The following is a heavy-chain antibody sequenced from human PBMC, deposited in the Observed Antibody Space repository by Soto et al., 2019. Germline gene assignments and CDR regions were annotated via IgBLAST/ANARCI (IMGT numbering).Heavy chain of an antibody. CDR2: ISIDGREK. J-gene: IGHJ4*02. CDR3: AKVGGYNRYEPIDS. CDR1: GFTFSSYA. Sequence: QLQLVESGGGVVQPGRSLRLSCAASGFTFSSYAMHWVRQAPGKGLEWVAAISIDGREKYYVDSVKGRCTISRDNSKSTMYVHMNSLRAEDTAVSYCAKVGGYNRYEPIDSWGQGTLVTVSS. D-gene: IGHD5-12*01. V-gene: IGHV3-30*18.